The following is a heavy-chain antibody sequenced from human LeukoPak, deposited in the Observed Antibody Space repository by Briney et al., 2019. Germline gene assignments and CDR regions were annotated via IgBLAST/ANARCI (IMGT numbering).Heavy chain of an antibody. CDR3: ASLRRVRNWYSSSSDPMAYYYYMDV. CDR1: GGSISSGSYY. CDR2: IYTSGST. V-gene: IGHV4-61*02. Sequence: PSETLSLTCTVSGGSISSGSYYWSWIRQPAGKGLEWIGRIYTSGSTNYNPSLKSRVTISVDTSKNQFSLKLSSVTAADTAVYYCASLRRVRNWYSSSSDPMAYYYYMDVWGKGTTVTVSS. J-gene: IGHJ6*03. D-gene: IGHD6-6*01.